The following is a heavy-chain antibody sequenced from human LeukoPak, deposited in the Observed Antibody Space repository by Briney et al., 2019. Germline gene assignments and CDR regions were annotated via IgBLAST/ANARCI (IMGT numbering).Heavy chain of an antibody. Sequence: ASVKVSCKASGYTFTGYYLHWVRQAPGQGLEWMGWINSNSGGTNYAQNFKGRVTMTRDTSISTAYMELSGLTFDDTAVYYCARNPGQLQRQFDYWGQGTLVTVSS. CDR2: INSNSGGT. CDR3: ARNPGQLQRQFDY. J-gene: IGHJ4*02. V-gene: IGHV1-2*02. CDR1: GYTFTGYY. D-gene: IGHD1-1*01.